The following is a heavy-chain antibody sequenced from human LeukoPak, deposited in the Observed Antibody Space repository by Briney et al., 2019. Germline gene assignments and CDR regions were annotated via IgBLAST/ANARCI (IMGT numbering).Heavy chain of an antibody. Sequence: GGSLRLSCVGSGFTFSSYWMHWVRQGPGKGLEWVAVIWYDGSNKYYADSVKGRFTISRDNSKNTLYLQMNSLRAEDTAVYYCARDEPSYDILTGYTYYFDYWGQGTLVTVSS. V-gene: IGHV3-33*08. CDR3: ARDEPSYDILTGYTYYFDY. CDR1: GFTFSSYW. CDR2: IWYDGSNK. J-gene: IGHJ4*02. D-gene: IGHD3-9*01.